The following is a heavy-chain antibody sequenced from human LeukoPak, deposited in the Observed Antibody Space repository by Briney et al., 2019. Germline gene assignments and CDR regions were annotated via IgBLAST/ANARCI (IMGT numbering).Heavy chain of an antibody. CDR1: GFTFSSYE. J-gene: IGHJ4*02. D-gene: IGHD7-27*01. CDR3: GRGHWGLDY. CDR2: ISNSGSTI. V-gene: IGHV3-48*03. Sequence: PGGSLRLSCAGSGFTFSSYEMNWVRQALGKGLEWVSYISNSGSTIYYADSVKGRFTTSRDNAMSSLYLQMNSLRAEDTAVYYCGRGHWGLDYWGQGTLVTVSS.